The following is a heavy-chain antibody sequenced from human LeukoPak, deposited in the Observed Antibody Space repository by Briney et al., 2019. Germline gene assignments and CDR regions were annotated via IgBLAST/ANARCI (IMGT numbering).Heavy chain of an antibody. V-gene: IGHV4-34*01. CDR1: GGSFSGYY. J-gene: IGHJ4*02. CDR2: INHSGST. CDR3: ARRRRRVVTAMAERYFDY. Sequence: SETLSLTCAVYGGSFSGYYWCWIRQPPGKGLEWIGEINHSGSTNYNPSLKSRVTISVDTSKNQFSLKLSSVTAADTAVYYCARRRRRVVTAMAERYFDYWGQGTLVTVSS. D-gene: IGHD2-21*02.